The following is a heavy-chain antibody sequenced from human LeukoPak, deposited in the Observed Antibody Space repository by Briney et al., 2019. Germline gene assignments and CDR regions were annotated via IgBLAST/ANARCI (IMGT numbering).Heavy chain of an antibody. CDR2: ISYDGTNK. V-gene: IGHV3-30*04. Sequence: GGSLRLSCAASGFIFNSYAMHWVRQAPGKGLEWVAAISYDGTNKYYADSVKGRFTISRDNSKNTLFLQMDSLRAEDTAVYYCAKDTSTIAVAGTCFDYWGQGTLVTVSS. D-gene: IGHD6-19*01. CDR3: AKDTSTIAVAGTCFDY. J-gene: IGHJ4*02. CDR1: GFIFNSYA.